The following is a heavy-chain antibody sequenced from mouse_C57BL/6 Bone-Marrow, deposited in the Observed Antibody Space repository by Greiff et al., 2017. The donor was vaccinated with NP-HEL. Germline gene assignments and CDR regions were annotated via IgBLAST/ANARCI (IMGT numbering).Heavy chain of an antibody. V-gene: IGHV1-69*01. CDR3: AREGLTDYYFDY. J-gene: IGHJ2*01. Sequence: VQLQQPGAELVMPGASVKLSCKASGYTFTSYWMHWVKQRPGQGLEWIGEIDPSDSYTNYNQKFKGKSTLTVDKSSSTAYMQLSSLTSEASAVSYCAREGLTDYYFDYCGQGTTLPVSS. CDR2: IDPSDSYT. CDR1: GYTFTSYW. D-gene: IGHD3-3*01.